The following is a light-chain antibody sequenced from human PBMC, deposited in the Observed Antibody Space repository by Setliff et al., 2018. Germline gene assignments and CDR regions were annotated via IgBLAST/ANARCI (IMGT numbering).Light chain of an antibody. CDR3: CSYAGSSTPYV. CDR2: DVT. Sequence: QSVLTQPASVAGSPGQSITISCTGTSSDVGGFDLVSWYQQHPGKVPKLIIYDVTKRPSGVSHRFSASKSGNTASLTISGLQAEDEADYYCCSYAGSSTPYVFGTGTKGTVL. V-gene: IGLV2-23*02. CDR1: SSDVGGFDL. J-gene: IGLJ1*01.